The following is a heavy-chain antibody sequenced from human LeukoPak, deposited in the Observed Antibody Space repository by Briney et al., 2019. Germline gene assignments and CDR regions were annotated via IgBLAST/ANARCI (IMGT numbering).Heavy chain of an antibody. CDR1: GYTFTSYD. CDR2: MNPNSGNT. J-gene: IGHJ4*02. D-gene: IGHD3-10*01. V-gene: IGHV1-8*01. Sequence: ASVKVSCKASGYTFTSYDINWVRQATGQGLEWMGWMNPNSGNTGYAQKFQGRVTMTRNTSISTAYMELSSLRSEDTAVYYCARGYTENTGSGSYFGYWGQGTLVTVSS. CDR3: ARGYTENTGSGSYFGY.